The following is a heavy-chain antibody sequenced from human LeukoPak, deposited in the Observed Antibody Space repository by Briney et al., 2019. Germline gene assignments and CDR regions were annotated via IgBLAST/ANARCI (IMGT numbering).Heavy chain of an antibody. CDR1: GGSISSSSHY. V-gene: IGHV4-61*02. J-gene: IGHJ4*02. CDR2: IYTSGST. D-gene: IGHD3-10*01. Sequence: SETLSLTCTVSGGSISSSSHYWSWIRQPAGKGLEWLGRIYTSGSTNYNPSLKSRVTISVDTSKNQFSLKLSSVTAADTAVYYCARGTAMVRGVIGDYFDYWGQGTLVTVSS. CDR3: ARGTAMVRGVIGDYFDY.